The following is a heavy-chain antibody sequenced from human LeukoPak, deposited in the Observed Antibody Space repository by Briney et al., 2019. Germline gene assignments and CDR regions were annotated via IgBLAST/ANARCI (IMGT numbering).Heavy chain of an antibody. CDR1: GFTFSSYA. D-gene: IGHD1-26*01. J-gene: IGHJ4*02. Sequence: GGPLRLSCAASGFTFSSYAMHWVRQAPGKGLEWVAVISYDGSNKYYVDSVNGRFTISRDNSKNKLYLQMSSLRAEDTAVYYCARFDPPDSGSYYSLDYWSQGTLVTVYS. V-gene: IGHV3-30-3*01. CDR3: ARFDPPDSGSYYSLDY. CDR2: ISYDGSNK.